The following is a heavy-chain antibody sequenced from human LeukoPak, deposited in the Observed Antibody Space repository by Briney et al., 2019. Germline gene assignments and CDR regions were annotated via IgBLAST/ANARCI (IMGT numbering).Heavy chain of an antibody. V-gene: IGHV7-4-1*02. CDR1: GYTFTGYA. Sequence: ASVKVSCKASGYTFTGYAINWVRQAPGQGPEWLGWINTDTGNPTHAQGFTGRFVFSLDTSVSTSYLQIRSLKPEDTAIYYCARDRGLSGYSLDYWGQGTLVTVSS. J-gene: IGHJ4*02. CDR2: INTDTGNP. CDR3: ARDRGLSGYSLDY. D-gene: IGHD3-3*01.